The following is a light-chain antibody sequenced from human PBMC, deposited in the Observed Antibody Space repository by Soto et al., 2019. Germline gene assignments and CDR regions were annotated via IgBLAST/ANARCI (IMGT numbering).Light chain of an antibody. J-gene: IGKJ1*01. CDR2: AAS. CDR1: QGIGNN. CDR3: QKYDSVPWT. V-gene: IGKV1-27*01. Sequence: DIQMTQSPSSLSASVGDRVTITCRASQGIGNNLAWYQQKPGQVPNLLIYAASTLHSGVPSRFSGSGSGTDFTLSISSLQPEDVVTYYCQKYDSVPWTFGQGTKV.